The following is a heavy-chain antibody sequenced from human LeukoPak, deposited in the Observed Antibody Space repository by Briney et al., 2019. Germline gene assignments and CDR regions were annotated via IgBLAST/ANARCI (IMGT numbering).Heavy chain of an antibody. CDR3: ARQGYDILTGYIDAFDI. J-gene: IGHJ3*02. V-gene: IGHV4-59*08. Sequence: SETLSLTCTVSGGSISSYYWSWIRQPPGKGLEWIGYISYGGSTNYNPSLKSRVTISIDTSKNQFSLKLRSVTAADTAIYYCARQGYDILTGYIDAFDIWGQGIMVTVSS. D-gene: IGHD3-9*01. CDR1: GGSISSYY. CDR2: ISYGGST.